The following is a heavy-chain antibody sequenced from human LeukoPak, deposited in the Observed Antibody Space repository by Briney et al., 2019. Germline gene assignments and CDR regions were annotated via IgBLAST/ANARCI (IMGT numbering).Heavy chain of an antibody. D-gene: IGHD2-2*02. CDR2: IYSGGST. CDR3: AKGGYCSSTSCYIDY. J-gene: IGHJ4*02. Sequence: PGGSLRLSCAASGFTVSSNYMSWVRQAPGKGLEWVSVIYSGGSTYYADSVKGRFTISRDNSKNTLYLQMNSLRAEDMALYYCAKGGYCSSTSCYIDYWGRGTLVTVSS. V-gene: IGHV3-53*05. CDR1: GFTVSSNY.